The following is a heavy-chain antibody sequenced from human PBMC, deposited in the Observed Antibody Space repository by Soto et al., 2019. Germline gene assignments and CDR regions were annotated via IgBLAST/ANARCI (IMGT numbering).Heavy chain of an antibody. CDR3: ARDGTTGTANYHYAMDV. Sequence: GGSLRLSCVASGFTLSSYHMDWVRQAPGKGLEWISYIHASSISNIYYAESVKGRFTISRDNAKNSLYLQMDSLRAEDTAVYYCARDGTTGTANYHYAMDVWGQGTTVTVSS. CDR1: GFTLSSYH. V-gene: IGHV3-48*03. CDR2: IHASSISNI. J-gene: IGHJ6*02. D-gene: IGHD4-17*01.